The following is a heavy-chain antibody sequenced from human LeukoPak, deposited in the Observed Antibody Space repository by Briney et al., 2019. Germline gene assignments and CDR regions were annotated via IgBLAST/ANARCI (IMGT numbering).Heavy chain of an antibody. CDR2: INPNSGGT. CDR3: ASGLGGNYPGN. D-gene: IGHD2-21*01. Sequence: ASVKVSCKGSGYTFTAYYMDWVRQAPGQGVEWMGRINPNSGGTNYAQKFQGRVTMTGDTSISTAYMELSGLTSDDTAVYYCASGLGGNYPGNWGQGTQVTVSS. V-gene: IGHV1-2*02. CDR1: GYTFTAYY. J-gene: IGHJ4*02.